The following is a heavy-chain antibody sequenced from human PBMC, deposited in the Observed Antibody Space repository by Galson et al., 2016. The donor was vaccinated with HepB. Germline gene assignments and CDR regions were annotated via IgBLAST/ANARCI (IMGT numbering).Heavy chain of an antibody. CDR3: ARQNYIHWFDT. CDR2: THWTGTS. V-gene: IGHV4-39*01. CDR1: DVSINSGSYF. D-gene: IGHD1-7*01. Sequence: SETLSLTCTVSDVSINSGSYFWGWIRQPPGKGLEWIGSTHWTGTSYSQPTLQSRVTVSLDTPKIQFSLRLSSVTAADTAAYYCARQNYIHWFDTWGQGALVTVSS. J-gene: IGHJ5*02.